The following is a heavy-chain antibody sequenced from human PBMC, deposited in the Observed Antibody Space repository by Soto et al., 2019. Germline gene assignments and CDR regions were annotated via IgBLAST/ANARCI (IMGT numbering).Heavy chain of an antibody. V-gene: IGHV1-8*01. J-gene: IGHJ6*02. CDR3: ARTSSWYNSYYGLDA. CDR1: GYNFISYD. D-gene: IGHD6-19*01. CDR2: MNPDTDFGNT. Sequence: QVQLVQSGAEVKKPGASVKVSCKASGYNFISYDINWVRQAPGQGLEWMGWMNPDTDFGNTGYAPKLQGRVTMTRDTSTNTAYMELSSLRSDDTAIYYCARTSSWYNSYYGLDAWGQGTTVIVSS.